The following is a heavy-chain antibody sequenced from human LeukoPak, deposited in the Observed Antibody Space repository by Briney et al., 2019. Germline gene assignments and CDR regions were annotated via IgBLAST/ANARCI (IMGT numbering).Heavy chain of an antibody. CDR1: GYSLTALS. V-gene: IGHV1-24*01. CDR3: ATDMVGYCGDVTCYSEAY. Sequence: RAASVKVSCKVSGYSLTALSMHWVRQAPGQGLEWMGGFDPEVGKTMYAEKLDGRLTVTDDTSTDTAYMQLSSLRLEDTAVYYCATDMVGYCGDVTCYSEAYWGQGTLVTVSS. J-gene: IGHJ4*02. D-gene: IGHD2-21*01. CDR2: FDPEVGKT.